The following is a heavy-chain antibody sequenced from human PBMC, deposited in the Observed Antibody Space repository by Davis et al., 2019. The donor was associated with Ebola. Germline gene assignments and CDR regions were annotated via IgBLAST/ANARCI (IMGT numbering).Heavy chain of an antibody. V-gene: IGHV1-46*01. Sequence: ASVKVSCKASGYTFTSYYMHWVRQAPGQGLEWMGIINPSGGSTSYAQKFQGRVTMTRDTSISTAYMELSRLRSDDTAVYYCAALGYSSSWYPFDYWGQGTLVTVSS. CDR1: GYTFTSYY. CDR2: INPSGGST. J-gene: IGHJ4*02. CDR3: AALGYSSSWYPFDY. D-gene: IGHD6-13*01.